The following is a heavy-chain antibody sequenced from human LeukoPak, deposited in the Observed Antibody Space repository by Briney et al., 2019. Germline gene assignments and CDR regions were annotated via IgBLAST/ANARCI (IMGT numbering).Heavy chain of an antibody. V-gene: IGHV3-15*07. CDR1: GFTFSSYS. Sequence: GGSLRLSCAASGFTFSSYSMNWVRQAPGKGLEWVGRIKSKTDGGTTDYAAPVKGRFTISRDDSKNTLYLQMNSLKTEDTAVYYCTTERIMITFGGVIVYYFDYWGQGTLVTVSS. CDR3: TTERIMITFGGVIVYYFDY. CDR2: IKSKTDGGTT. J-gene: IGHJ4*02. D-gene: IGHD3-16*02.